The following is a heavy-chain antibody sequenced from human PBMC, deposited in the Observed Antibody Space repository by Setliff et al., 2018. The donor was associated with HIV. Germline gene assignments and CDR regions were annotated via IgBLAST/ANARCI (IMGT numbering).Heavy chain of an antibody. D-gene: IGHD1-1*01. V-gene: IGHV4-4*07. CDR2: SGDT. Sequence: SETLSLTCSVSGGSITGYYWSWIRQPAGKDMEWIGRSGDTIYNPSLESRVTISVDTSRNQFSLRLSSVTAADTAVYYCARIDPGKIWSLDCWGRGTLVTVSS. CDR1: GGSITGYY. CDR3: ARIDPGKIWSLDC. J-gene: IGHJ4*02.